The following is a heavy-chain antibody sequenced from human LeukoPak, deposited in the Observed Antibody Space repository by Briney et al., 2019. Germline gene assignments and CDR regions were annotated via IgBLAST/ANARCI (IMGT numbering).Heavy chain of an antibody. J-gene: IGHJ4*02. CDR2: IYYSGST. V-gene: IGHV4-61*01. D-gene: IGHD6-19*01. CDR1: GGSVNSRYHY. CDR3: ARSRYSSGWYYFDY. Sequence: SETLSRTCTVSGGSVNSRYHYWSWVRQPPGKGLEWIGYIYYSGSTNYNPSLKSRVTILIDTSKNQFSLNLRSVTAADTAMYYCARSRYSSGWYYFDYWGQGTLVTVSS.